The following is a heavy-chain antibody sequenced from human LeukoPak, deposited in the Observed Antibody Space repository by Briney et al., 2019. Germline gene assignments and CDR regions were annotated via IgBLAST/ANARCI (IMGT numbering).Heavy chain of an antibody. CDR3: AKVGGGFNPTLYFDF. CDR1: RFTFSNDA. Sequence: GSLRLSCAASRFTFSNDAMSWVRRAPGKGLEWVSAISGSGGSTFYADSVKGRFTISRDNSKNTLYLQMNSLRADDTAVYYCAKVGGGFNPTLYFDFWGQGTLVTVSS. CDR2: ISGSGGST. J-gene: IGHJ4*02. D-gene: IGHD3-16*01. V-gene: IGHV3-23*01.